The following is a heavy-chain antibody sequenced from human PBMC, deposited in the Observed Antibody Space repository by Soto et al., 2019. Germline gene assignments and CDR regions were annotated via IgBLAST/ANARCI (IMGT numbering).Heavy chain of an antibody. J-gene: IGHJ6*02. Sequence: QVQLVESGGGVVQPGRSLRLSCAASGFTFSSYGMHWVRQAPGKGLEWVAVIWYDGSNKYYADSVKGRFTISRDNSKNTLYLQMNSLRAEDTAVYYCARVGDTHSHGSGYKPYYYYYGMDVWGQGTTVTVSS. CDR2: IWYDGSNK. V-gene: IGHV3-33*01. CDR3: ARVGDTHSHGSGYKPYYYYYGMDV. CDR1: GFTFSSYG. D-gene: IGHD3-3*01.